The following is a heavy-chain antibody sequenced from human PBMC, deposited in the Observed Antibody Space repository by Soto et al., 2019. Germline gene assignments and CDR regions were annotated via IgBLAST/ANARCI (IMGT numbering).Heavy chain of an antibody. V-gene: IGHV4-30-2*01. CDR2: IYHSGST. CDR3: ARGNYDFWSGPYYYGMDV. CDR1: GGSISSGGYS. Sequence: SETLSLTCAVSGGSISSGGYSWSWIRQPPGKGLEWIGYIYHSGSTYYNPSLKSRVTISVDRSKYQFSLKLSSVTAADTAVYYCARGNYDFWSGPYYYGMDVWGQGTTVTVSS. J-gene: IGHJ6*02. D-gene: IGHD3-3*01.